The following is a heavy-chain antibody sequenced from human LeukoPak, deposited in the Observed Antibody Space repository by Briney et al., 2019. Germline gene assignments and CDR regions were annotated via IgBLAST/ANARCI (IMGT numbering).Heavy chain of an antibody. J-gene: IGHJ6*02. V-gene: IGHV3-23*01. CDR2: ISGSGGST. Sequence: PGGSLRLSCAASGFTFSTYSVSWVRQAPGKGLEWVSAISGSGGSTYYADSVKGRFTISRDNSKNTLALQMNSLRAEDTAIYYCANIIDSSRKHGMDVWGQGTTVTVSS. CDR3: ANIIDSSRKHGMDV. CDR1: GFTFSTYS. D-gene: IGHD3-22*01.